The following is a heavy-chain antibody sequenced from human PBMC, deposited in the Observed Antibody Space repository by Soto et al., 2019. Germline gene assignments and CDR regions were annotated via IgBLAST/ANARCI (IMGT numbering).Heavy chain of an antibody. CDR1: GFTFSSYG. Sequence: GGSLRLSCAASGFTFSSYGMHWVRQAPGKGLEWLAVIWYDGSNKYYADSVKGRFTISRDNSKNTLYLQMNSLRAEDTAVYYCARDKAETRHFDYWGQGTLVTVSS. D-gene: IGHD6-13*01. CDR3: ARDKAETRHFDY. CDR2: IWYDGSNK. V-gene: IGHV3-33*01. J-gene: IGHJ4*02.